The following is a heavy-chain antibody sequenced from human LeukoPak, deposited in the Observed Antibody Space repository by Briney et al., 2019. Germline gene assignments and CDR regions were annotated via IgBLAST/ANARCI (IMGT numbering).Heavy chain of an antibody. CDR2: ISSDGSNK. J-gene: IGHJ3*02. Sequence: PGGSLRLSCAASGFTFSIYGMHWVRQAPGKGLEWVAVISSDGSNKYYVDSVKGRFTISRDNSKNMLYLQMNSLRAEDTAVYYCAHLLSLVDVVLVPAARGAFDMWGHGTMVTVSS. V-gene: IGHV3-30*03. CDR3: AHLLSLVDVVLVPAARGAFDM. CDR1: GFTFSIYG. D-gene: IGHD2-2*01.